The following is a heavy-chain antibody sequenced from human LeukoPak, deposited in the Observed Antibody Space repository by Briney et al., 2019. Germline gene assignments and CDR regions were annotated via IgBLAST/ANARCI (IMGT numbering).Heavy chain of an antibody. J-gene: IGHJ4*02. CDR1: GFTFSSYG. D-gene: IGHD2-15*01. CDR2: IRYDGSNK. Sequence: PGGSLRLSCAASGFTFSSYGMHWVRQAPGKGLEWEAFIRYDGSNKYYADPVKGRFTISRNNSKNTLYLQMNSLRAEDTAVYYCAKDPHLGCSGGSCYLPPVSYYDSSGYYSDYWGQGTLVTVSS. V-gene: IGHV3-30*02. CDR3: AKDPHLGCSGGSCYLPPVSYYDSSGYYSDY.